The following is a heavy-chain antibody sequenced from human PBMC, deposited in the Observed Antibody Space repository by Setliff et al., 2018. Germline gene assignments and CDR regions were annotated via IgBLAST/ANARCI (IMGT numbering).Heavy chain of an antibody. J-gene: IGHJ6*03. CDR2: ISYSGNT. CDR3: ARVTGFLYMDV. CDR1: GASMRSGTFY. D-gene: IGHD3-3*01. V-gene: IGHV4-31*03. Sequence: SETLSLTCTVSGASMRSGTFYWSWIRLHPGKGLEWIGYISYSGNTYYNPSFEGRLALSVDASMNQFSLRLSSVTAADTAVYFCARVTGFLYMDVWGKGTTVTVSS.